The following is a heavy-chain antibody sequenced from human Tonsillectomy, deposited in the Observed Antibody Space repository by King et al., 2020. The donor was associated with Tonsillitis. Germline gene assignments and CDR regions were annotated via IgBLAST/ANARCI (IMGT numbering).Heavy chain of an antibody. V-gene: IGHV4-61*01. D-gene: IGHD2-21*02. J-gene: IGHJ6*02. CDR2: KYYSGST. CDR3: AREVPCGGDCYRSSYYHYYGMDV. Sequence: QLQESGPGLVKPSETLSLTCTVSGGSVSSGSYYWSWIRQPPGKGLEWIGYKYYSGSTNYNPSLKSRVTISVDTSKNQFSLKLSSVTAADTAVYYWAREVPCGGDCYRSSYYHYYGMDVWGQGTTVTVS. CDR1: GGSVSSGSYY.